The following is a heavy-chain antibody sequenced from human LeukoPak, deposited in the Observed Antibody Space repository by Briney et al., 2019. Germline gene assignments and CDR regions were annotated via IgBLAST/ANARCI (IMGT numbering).Heavy chain of an antibody. J-gene: IGHJ4*02. V-gene: IGHV3-48*03. Sequence: GGSLRLSCAASGFTLSSYEMNWVRLAPGKGLEWISYISRTGNSIYYADSVKGRFTISRDSAKNSLYLQMNSLRAEDTAVYYCARGGDYPFDYWGQGTLVTVSS. CDR2: ISRTGNSI. CDR1: GFTLSSYE. D-gene: IGHD4-17*01. CDR3: ARGGDYPFDY.